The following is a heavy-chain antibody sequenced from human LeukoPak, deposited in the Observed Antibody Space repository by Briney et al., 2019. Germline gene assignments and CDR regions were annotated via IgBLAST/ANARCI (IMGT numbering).Heavy chain of an antibody. CDR2: INPSGGST. D-gene: IGHD3-9*01. CDR1: GYTFTSYY. CDR3: ARDGPDYDILTGYTYGWRFDY. J-gene: IGHJ4*02. Sequence: GASVKVSCKASGYTFTSYYMHWLRQAPGQGLEWMGIINPSGGSTSYAQKFQGRVTMTRDTSTSTVYMELSSLRSEDTAVYYCARDGPDYDILTGYTYGWRFDYWGQGTLVTVSS. V-gene: IGHV1-46*01.